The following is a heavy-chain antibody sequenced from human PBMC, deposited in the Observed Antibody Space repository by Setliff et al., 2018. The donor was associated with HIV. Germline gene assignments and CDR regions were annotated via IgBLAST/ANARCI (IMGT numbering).Heavy chain of an antibody. CDR2: IYWSGLT. Sequence: SETLSLTCTASSGSVSRSDYYWGWIRQTPGKGLEWIGSIYWSGLTFYNPSLKSRVTISVDTSKIQFSLKLTSVTASDTAVYYCARAAAGNTGPFDLWGQGSPVTVSS. J-gene: IGHJ4*02. CDR1: SGSVSRSDYY. V-gene: IGHV4-39*01. D-gene: IGHD4-17*01. CDR3: ARAAAGNTGPFDL.